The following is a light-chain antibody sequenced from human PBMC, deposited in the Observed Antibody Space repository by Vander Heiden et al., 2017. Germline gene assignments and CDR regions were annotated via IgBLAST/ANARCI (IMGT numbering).Light chain of an antibody. J-gene: IGLJ2*01. CDR3: QSYDSSLSSVV. V-gene: IGLV1-40*01. CDR2: GNA. CDR1: SSNIGAGYD. Sequence: QSVLTQPPSVSGAPGQRVTISCTGRSSNIGAGYDVHWYQQLPGTAPKLLIYGNANRPSGVPDRFSGSKSGTSASLAITRLQAEDEADYYCQSYDSSLSSVVFAGGTKLTVL.